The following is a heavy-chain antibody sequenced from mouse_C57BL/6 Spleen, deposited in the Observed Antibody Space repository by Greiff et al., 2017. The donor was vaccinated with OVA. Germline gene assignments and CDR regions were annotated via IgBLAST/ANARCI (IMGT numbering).Heavy chain of an antibody. D-gene: IGHD2-5*01. J-gene: IGHJ4*01. CDR3: ARGTIVTPTPMDY. CDR1: GYTFTSYG. CDR2: IYIGNGYT. Sequence: EVQRVESGAELVRPGSSVKMSCKTSGYTFTSYGINWVKQRPGQGLEWIGYIYIGNGYTEYNEKFKGKATLTSDTSSSTAYMQLSSLTSEDSAIYFCARGTIVTPTPMDYWGQGTSVTVSS. V-gene: IGHV1-58*01.